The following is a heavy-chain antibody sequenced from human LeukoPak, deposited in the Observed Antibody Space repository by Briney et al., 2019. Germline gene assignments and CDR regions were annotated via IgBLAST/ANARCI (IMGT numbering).Heavy chain of an antibody. CDR2: IYTSGST. V-gene: IGHV4-4*07. CDR3: ARVHSYYYGDYYYGMDV. J-gene: IGHJ6*02. Sequence: SVTLSLTCTVSGGSISSYYWSWIRQPAGKGLEWIGRIYTSGSTNYNPSLKSRATMSVDTSKNQFSLKLSSVTAADTAVYYCARVHSYYYGDYYYGMDVWGQGTTVTVSS. CDR1: GGSISSYY. D-gene: IGHD3-10*01.